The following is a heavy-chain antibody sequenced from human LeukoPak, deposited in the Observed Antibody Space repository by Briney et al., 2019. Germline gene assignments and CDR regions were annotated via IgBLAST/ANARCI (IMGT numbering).Heavy chain of an antibody. CDR3: ARSVHYDILTGYRRNYFDY. V-gene: IGHV4-30-2*01. CDR1: GGSISSGGYS. Sequence: PSETLSLTCAVSGGSISSGGYSWSWIRQPPGKGLEWIGYIYHSGSTYYNPSLKGRVTISVDRSKNQFSLKLSSVTAADTAVYYCARSVHYDILTGYRRNYFDYWGQGTLVTVSS. D-gene: IGHD3-9*01. J-gene: IGHJ4*02. CDR2: IYHSGST.